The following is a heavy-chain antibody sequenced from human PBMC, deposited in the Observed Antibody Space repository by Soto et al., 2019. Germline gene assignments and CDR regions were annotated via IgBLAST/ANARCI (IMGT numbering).Heavy chain of an antibody. CDR2: IIPILGIA. CDR1: GGTFSSYT. J-gene: IGHJ6*02. Sequence: QVQLVQSGAEVKKPGSSVKVSCKASGGTFSSYTISWVRQAPGQGLEWMGRIIPILGIANYAQKFQGRVTITADKSTSTAYMELRSLRSEDTAVYYCARGALETTRGYYYYGMDVWGQGTTVTVSS. CDR3: ARGALETTRGYYYYGMDV. V-gene: IGHV1-69*02. D-gene: IGHD2-2*01.